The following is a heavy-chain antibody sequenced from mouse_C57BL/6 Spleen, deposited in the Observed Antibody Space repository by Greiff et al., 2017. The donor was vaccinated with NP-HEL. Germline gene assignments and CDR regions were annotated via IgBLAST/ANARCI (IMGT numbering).Heavy chain of an antibody. CDR1: GFTFSSYT. CDR2: ISGGGGNT. V-gene: IGHV5-9*01. J-gene: IGHJ1*03. Sequence: EVKLVESGGGLVKPGGSLKLSCAASGFTFSSYTMSWVRQTPEKRLEWVATISGGGGNTYYPDSVKGRFTISRDNAKNTLYLQMSSLRSEDTALYYCARRGTTVVEGWYFDVWGTGTTVTVSS. D-gene: IGHD1-1*01. CDR3: ARRGTTVVEGWYFDV.